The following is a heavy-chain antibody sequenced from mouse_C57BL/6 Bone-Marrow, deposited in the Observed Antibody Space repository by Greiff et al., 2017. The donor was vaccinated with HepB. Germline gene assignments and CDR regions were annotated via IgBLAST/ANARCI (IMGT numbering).Heavy chain of an antibody. D-gene: IGHD2-12*01. CDR2: INPYNGGT. CDR3: ARLRQEAWFAY. Sequence: EVQLQQSGPVLVKPGASVKMSCKASGYTFTDYYMNWVKQSHGKSLEWIGVINPYNGGTSYNQKFKGKATLTVDKSSSTAYMELNSLTSEDSAVYYCARLRQEAWFAYWGQGTLVTVSA. J-gene: IGHJ3*01. CDR1: GYTFTDYY. V-gene: IGHV1-19*01.